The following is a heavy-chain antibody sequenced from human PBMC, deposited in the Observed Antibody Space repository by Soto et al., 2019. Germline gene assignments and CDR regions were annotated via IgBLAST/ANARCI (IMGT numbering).Heavy chain of an antibody. CDR3: ARQTAFDIVVVPAAMLCDY. D-gene: IGHD2-2*01. Sequence: SETLSLTCTVSGGSISSSSYYWGWIRQPPGKGLEWIGSIYYSGSTYYNPSLKSRVTISVDTSKNQFSLKLSSVTAADTAVYYCARQTAFDIVVVPAAMLCDYWGQGTLVTVSS. CDR1: GGSISSSSYY. J-gene: IGHJ4*02. V-gene: IGHV4-39*01. CDR2: IYYSGST.